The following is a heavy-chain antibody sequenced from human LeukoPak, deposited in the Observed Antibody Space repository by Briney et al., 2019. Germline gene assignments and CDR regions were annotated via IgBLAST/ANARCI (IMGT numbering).Heavy chain of an antibody. V-gene: IGHV3-30*18. Sequence: GGSLRLSCAASGFTFSSYGMHWVRQASGKGLEWVAVISYDGSNKYYADSVKGRFTISRDNSKNTLYLQMNSLRAEDTAVYYCAKPMMMGFGEFPFDYWGQGTLVTVSS. CDR2: ISYDGSNK. J-gene: IGHJ4*02. CDR3: AKPMMMGFGEFPFDY. CDR1: GFTFSSYG. D-gene: IGHD3-10*01.